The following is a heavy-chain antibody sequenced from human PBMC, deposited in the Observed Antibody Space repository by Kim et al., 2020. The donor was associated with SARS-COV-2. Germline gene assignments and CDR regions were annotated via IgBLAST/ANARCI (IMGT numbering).Heavy chain of an antibody. CDR2: IKQDGSEK. J-gene: IGHJ3*02. D-gene: IGHD6-19*01. V-gene: IGHV3-7*03. Sequence: GGSLRLSCAASGFTFSSYWMSWVRQAPGKGLEWVANIKQDGSEKYYVDSVKGRFTISRDNAKNSLYLQMNSLRAEDTAVYYCARVDRVAVAAPDAFDIWGQGTMVTVSS. CDR1: GFTFSSYW. CDR3: ARVDRVAVAAPDAFDI.